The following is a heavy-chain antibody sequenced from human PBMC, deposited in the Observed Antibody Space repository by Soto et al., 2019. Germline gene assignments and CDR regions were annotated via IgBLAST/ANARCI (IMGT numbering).Heavy chain of an antibody. CDR2: INHSGST. CDR1: GGSVSGSY. J-gene: IGHJ6*02. V-gene: IGHV4-34*01. D-gene: IGHD2-21*01. CDR3: ASVSLIYSPIVFFDFRYHLAV. Sequence: SETLSLTCAVYGGSVSGSYWSWIRQPPGKGQERIGEINHSGSTNYNPSLKSRVTISVDTSKNQFSLKLSSVTAADTAGYYCASVSLIYSPIVFFDFRYHLAVWGQGTSHTGSS.